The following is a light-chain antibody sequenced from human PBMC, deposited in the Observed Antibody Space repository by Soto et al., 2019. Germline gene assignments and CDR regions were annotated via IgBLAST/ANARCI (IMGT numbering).Light chain of an antibody. V-gene: IGLV1-40*01. CDR2: YNT. Sequence: QSVLTQPPSVSGAPGQRVTISCTVSGSTFGAGSDVHWYQQVPGTAPKLLISYNTNRPSGVPDRFSGSKSGTSASLAISGLQPEDEADYYCQCYDSSLTVLFGGGTKRTVL. CDR3: QCYDSSLTVL. CDR1: GSTFGAGSD. J-gene: IGLJ2*01.